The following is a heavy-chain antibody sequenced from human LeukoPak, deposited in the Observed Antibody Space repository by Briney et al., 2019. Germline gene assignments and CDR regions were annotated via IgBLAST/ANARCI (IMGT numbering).Heavy chain of an antibody. Sequence: GGSLRLSCAASGFTFSSYWMHWVRQAPGKGLVWVSRINSDGSSTSYADPVKGRFTISRDNAKNTLYLQMNSLRAEDTAVYYCAREFRDPADPHWGQGTLVTVSS. J-gene: IGHJ4*02. CDR3: AREFRDPADPH. D-gene: IGHD6-25*01. CDR1: GFTFSSYW. CDR2: INSDGSST. V-gene: IGHV3-74*01.